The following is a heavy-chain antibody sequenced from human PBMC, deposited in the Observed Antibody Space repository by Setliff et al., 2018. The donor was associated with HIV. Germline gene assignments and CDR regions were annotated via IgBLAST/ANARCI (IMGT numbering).Heavy chain of an antibody. D-gene: IGHD3-16*01. CDR1: GGSISSYY. CDR3: AREITYDYVWGSFRQGTFDI. CDR2: IYYSGST. V-gene: IGHV4-59*01. J-gene: IGHJ3*02. Sequence: SETLSLTCTVSGGSISSYYWSWIRQPPGKGLEWIGYIYYSGSTNYHPSLKSGVTISVDTSMNLFSLKLISVTAADTAVYYCAREITYDYVWGSFRQGTFDIWGQGTLVTVSS.